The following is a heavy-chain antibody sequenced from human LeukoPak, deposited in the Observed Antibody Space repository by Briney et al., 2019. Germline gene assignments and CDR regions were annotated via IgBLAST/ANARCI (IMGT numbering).Heavy chain of an antibody. CDR2: ISSSSSYI. V-gene: IGHV3-21*01. D-gene: IGHD3-3*01. Sequence: GGSLRLSCAASGFTFSSYSMNWVRQAPGKGLEWVSSISSSSSYIYYADSVKGRFTISRDNAKNSLYLQMNSLRAEDTAVYYCARESFGVVITSYMDVWGQGTLVTVSS. CDR1: GFTFSSYS. CDR3: ARESFGVVITSYMDV. J-gene: IGHJ4*02.